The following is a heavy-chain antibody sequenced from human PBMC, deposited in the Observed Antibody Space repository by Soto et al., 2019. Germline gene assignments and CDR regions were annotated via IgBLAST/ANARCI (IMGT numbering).Heavy chain of an antibody. Sequence: ASLKVSCKTSGYTFTGDGSNWVRQAPGRGLEWMGWINPGNGNTKYSQQFQGRVIIDRDTSASTAYMELSSLRPEDTAVYYCARGGYFDSSNYLAYWGLGTLVTVSS. CDR2: INPGNGNT. V-gene: IGHV1-3*01. D-gene: IGHD3-22*01. J-gene: IGHJ4*02. CDR3: ARGGYFDSSNYLAY. CDR1: GYTFTGDG.